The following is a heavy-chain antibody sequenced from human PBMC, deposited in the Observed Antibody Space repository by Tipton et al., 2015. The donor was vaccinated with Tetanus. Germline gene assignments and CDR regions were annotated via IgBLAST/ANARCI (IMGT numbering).Heavy chain of an antibody. D-gene: IGHD1-1*01. Sequence: TLSLTCIVSGGSISSGGYYWSWIRPHPGKGLEWIGCIYDSGSIYYKPSLKSRVSISIDTSKNQFSLKLSSVTAADTAVYYCARERYIHYGMDVWGQGTTVTVSS. CDR3: ARERYIHYGMDV. CDR1: GGSISSGGYY. J-gene: IGHJ6*02. CDR2: IYDSGSI. V-gene: IGHV4-31*03.